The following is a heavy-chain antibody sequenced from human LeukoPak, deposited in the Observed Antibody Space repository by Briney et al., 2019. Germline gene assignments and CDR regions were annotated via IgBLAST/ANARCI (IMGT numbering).Heavy chain of an antibody. CDR3: AREPRGVVVIPRFDP. CDR2: ISYDGSNK. Sequence: PGGTLRLSCAASGFTFSGYAMNWVRQAPGQGLEWVAVISYDGSNKYYADSVKGRFTISRDNSKNTLYLQMNSLRAEVTAVYYCAREPRGVVVIPRFDPWGQGTLVTVSS. J-gene: IGHJ5*02. D-gene: IGHD3-22*01. V-gene: IGHV3-30-3*01. CDR1: GFTFSGYA.